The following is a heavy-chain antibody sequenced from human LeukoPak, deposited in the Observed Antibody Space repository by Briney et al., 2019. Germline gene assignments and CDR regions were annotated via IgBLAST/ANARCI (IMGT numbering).Heavy chain of an antibody. V-gene: IGHV3-74*01. D-gene: IGHD5-18*01. CDR2: VNGDGRFT. CDR1: GFTLSSYW. J-gene: IGHJ4*02. Sequence: GGSLRLSCAASGFTLSSYWMHWVRQAPGKGLVWVSRVNGDGRFTTYADSVKGRFTISRDTAKNTLYLQMNSLRAEDTAVYYCARVHVGTDMVDVDYWGQGTLVTVPS. CDR3: ARVHVGTDMVDVDY.